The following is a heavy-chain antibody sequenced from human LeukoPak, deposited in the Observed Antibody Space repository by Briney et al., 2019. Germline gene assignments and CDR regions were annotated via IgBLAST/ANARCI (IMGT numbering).Heavy chain of an antibody. D-gene: IGHD6-19*01. Sequence: GGSLRLSCAASGFTFSSYGMHWVRQAPGKGLEGVAIISYDGSNKYYADSVKGRFTISRDNSKNTLYLQMNSVRAEDTAVYYCTKDRWPYSSGGYYFDYWGQGTLVTVSS. J-gene: IGHJ4*02. CDR1: GFTFSSYG. CDR3: TKDRWPYSSGGYYFDY. V-gene: IGHV3-30*18. CDR2: ISYDGSNK.